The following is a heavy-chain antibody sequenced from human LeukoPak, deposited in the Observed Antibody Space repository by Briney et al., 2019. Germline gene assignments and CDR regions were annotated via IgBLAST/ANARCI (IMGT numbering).Heavy chain of an antibody. CDR2: ISGSGGST. V-gene: IGHV3-23*01. CDR1: GFTFSSYA. J-gene: IGHJ4*02. D-gene: IGHD4-17*01. CDR3: AKGSTYVDSPPFDY. Sequence: GGSLRLSCAASGFTFSSYAMSWVRQAPGKGLEGVSSISGSGGSTYYADSVKGRFTISRDNSKNTLYLQMNSLRAEDTAIYYCAKGSTYVDSPPFDYWGQGTLVTVSS.